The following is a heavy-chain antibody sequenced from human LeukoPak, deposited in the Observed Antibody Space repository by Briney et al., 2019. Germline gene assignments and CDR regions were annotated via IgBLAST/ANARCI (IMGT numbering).Heavy chain of an antibody. D-gene: IGHD6-13*01. V-gene: IGHV3-7*01. J-gene: IGHJ4*01. Sequence: PGGSLRLSCAVSGFTFSSYWMNWVRQAPGKGLEWVASIRQDGGEKSYVDSVKGRFTISRDNTKNSLYLQMSSLRAEDKAVYYCARDGTAAGLYFDLWGQGTLVTVSS. CDR1: GFTFSSYW. CDR2: IRQDGGEK. CDR3: ARDGTAAGLYFDL.